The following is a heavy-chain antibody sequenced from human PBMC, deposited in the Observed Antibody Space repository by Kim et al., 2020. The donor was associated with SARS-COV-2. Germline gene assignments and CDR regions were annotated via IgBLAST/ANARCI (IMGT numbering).Heavy chain of an antibody. V-gene: IGHV4-34*01. J-gene: IGHJ5*02. CDR3: ARGWHYGSGSYRWFDP. D-gene: IGHD3-10*01. Sequence: SLKSRVTISVDTSKNQFSLKLRSMTAADTAVYYCARGWHYGSGSYRWFDPWGQGILVTVSS.